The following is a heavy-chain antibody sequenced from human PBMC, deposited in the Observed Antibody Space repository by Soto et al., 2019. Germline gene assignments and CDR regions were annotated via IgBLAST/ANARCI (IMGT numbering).Heavy chain of an antibody. CDR2: TYYRSNWRH. CDR1: GDSVSSNTAA. CDR3: ARGVAGSCLDL. Sequence: PSPTLSLTCAISGDSVSSNTAAWNWIRSSPSRGLEWLGRTYYRSNWRHDYAVSVKSRITVNPDTSKNHFSLQLNSVTPDDTAVYYSARGVAGSCLDLWCQGTLVTVST. J-gene: IGHJ5*02. V-gene: IGHV6-1*01. D-gene: IGHD6-19*01.